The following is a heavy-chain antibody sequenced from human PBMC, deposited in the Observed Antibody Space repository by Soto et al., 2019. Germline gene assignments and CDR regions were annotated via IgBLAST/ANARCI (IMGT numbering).Heavy chain of an antibody. J-gene: IGHJ6*02. CDR1: GFTFTSSA. CDR2: IVVGSGNT. CDR3: AADSPLGPYYYYGMDV. Sequence: SVKVSCKASGFTFTSSAVQWVRQARGQRLEWIGWIVVGSGNTNYAQRFQERVTITRDMSTSTAYMELSSLRSEDTAVYYCAADSPLGPYYYYGMDVWGQGTTVTVSS. V-gene: IGHV1-58*01.